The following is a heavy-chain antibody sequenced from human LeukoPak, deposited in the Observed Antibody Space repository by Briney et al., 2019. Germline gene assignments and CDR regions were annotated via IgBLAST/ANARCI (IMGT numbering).Heavy chain of an antibody. CDR2: SYSDTNT. CDR3: VRKNRDFNGAFDI. V-gene: IGHV3-53*01. J-gene: IGHJ3*02. D-gene: IGHD1-14*01. Sequence: PGGSLRLSCTASGFTVSNNYMSWVRQAPGKGLEWVSISYSDTNTNYADSVKGRFTISRDTSQNTLSLQMNSLRAEDTAVYYCVRKNRDFNGAFDIWGQGTVVTVSA. CDR1: GFTVSNNY.